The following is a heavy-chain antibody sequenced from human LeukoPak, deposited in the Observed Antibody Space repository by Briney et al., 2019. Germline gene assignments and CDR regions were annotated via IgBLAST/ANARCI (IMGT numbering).Heavy chain of an antibody. V-gene: IGHV4-4*02. J-gene: IGHJ4*01. Sequence: PSGTPSLTCAVSGGSISSTNWWSWVRQPPGKGLEWIGEIYHSGSTNYNPSLKSRVTISRDTSKNQFSLKLRSVTAADTAVYYCTSGGMVSGDYWGHGTLVTVSS. D-gene: IGHD2-8*01. CDR1: GGSISSTNW. CDR2: IYHSGST. CDR3: TSGGMVSGDY.